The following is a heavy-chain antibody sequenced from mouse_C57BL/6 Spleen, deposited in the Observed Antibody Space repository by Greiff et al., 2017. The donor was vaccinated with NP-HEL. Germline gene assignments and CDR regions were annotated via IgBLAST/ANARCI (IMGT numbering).Heavy chain of an antibody. D-gene: IGHD2-4*01. CDR1: GYTFTSYG. J-gene: IGHJ4*01. V-gene: IGHV1-81*01. CDR2: IYPRSGNT. Sequence: VQLQQSGAELARPGASVKLSCKASGYTFTSYGISWVKQRTGQGLEWIGEIYPRSGNTYYNEKFKGKATLTADKSSSTAYMELRSLTSEDSAVYFCARGLGDYYAMDYWGQGTSVTVSS. CDR3: ARGLGDYYAMDY.